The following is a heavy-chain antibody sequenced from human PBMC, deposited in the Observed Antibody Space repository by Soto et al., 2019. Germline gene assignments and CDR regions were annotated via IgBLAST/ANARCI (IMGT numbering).Heavy chain of an antibody. D-gene: IGHD6-19*01. CDR2: ISNNGGST. V-gene: IGHV3-64D*06. J-gene: IGHJ4*02. CDR1: GFTFSNYG. CDR3: VKGAIAVAGTYFDS. Sequence: GGSLRLSCSASGFTFSNYGMHWVRQAPGKGLEYVSAISNNGGSTYYADSVKGRFTISRDNSRNTLYLQMSSLRAEDTSVYYCVKGAIAVAGTYFDSWGQGTLVTVSS.